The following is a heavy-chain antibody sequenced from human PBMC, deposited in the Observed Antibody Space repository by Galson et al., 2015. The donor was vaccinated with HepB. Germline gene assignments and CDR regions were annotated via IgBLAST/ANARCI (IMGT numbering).Heavy chain of an antibody. CDR2: INHSGST. D-gene: IGHD5-18*01. CDR3: ARGFGNSFGYGYYYDGMDV. V-gene: IGHV4-34*01. J-gene: IGHJ6*02. Sequence: ETLSLTCAAYGGSFSGYYWSWIRQPPGKGLEWIGEINHSGSTNYNPSLKSRVTISVDTSKNQFSLKLTSVTAADTAVYYCARGFGNSFGYGYYYDGMDVWGQGTTVTVSS. CDR1: GGSFSGYY.